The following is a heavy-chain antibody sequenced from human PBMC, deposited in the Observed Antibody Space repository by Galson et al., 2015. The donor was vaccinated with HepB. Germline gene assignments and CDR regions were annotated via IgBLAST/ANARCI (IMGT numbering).Heavy chain of an antibody. Sequence: SLRLSCAASGFTFDDYTMHWVRQAPGRGLEWVSLISWDGGSTYYADSVKGRFTISRDNSKNSLYLQMNSLRTEDTALYYCAKDIDSSGYLLDWGQGTLVTVSS. CDR1: GFTFDDYT. V-gene: IGHV3-43*01. D-gene: IGHD3-22*01. CDR3: AKDIDSSGYLLD. CDR2: ISWDGGST. J-gene: IGHJ4*02.